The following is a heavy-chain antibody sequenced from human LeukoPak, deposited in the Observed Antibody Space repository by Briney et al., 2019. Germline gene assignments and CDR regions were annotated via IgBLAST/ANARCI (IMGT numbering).Heavy chain of an antibody. CDR1: GFTFSSYS. J-gene: IGHJ3*01. CDR3: ARDRSGPRGAEYAFDV. CDR2: ISSSSSYI. V-gene: IGHV3-21*01. D-gene: IGHD1-14*01. Sequence: GGSLRLSCAASGFTFSSYSMNWVRQAPGKGLEWVSSISSSSSYIYYADSVKGRFTISRDNAKNSMYLQMNSLRAEDTAVYYCARDRSGPRGAEYAFDVWGQGTMVTVSS.